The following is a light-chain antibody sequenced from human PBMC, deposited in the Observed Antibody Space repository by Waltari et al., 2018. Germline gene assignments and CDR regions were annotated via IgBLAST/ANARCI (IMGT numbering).Light chain of an antibody. J-gene: IGLJ2*01. CDR3: QVWDDTNNAGV. Sequence: YVLTQTPSVSLAPGQTAIITCGGDNIASKSVHWYQLQPGKAPVLVMFYDSDRPPGIPARLSGSNPGNTATLTISRVEDDDEADYFCQVWDDTNNAGVFGGGTKLTVL. CDR2: YDS. V-gene: IGLV3-21*04. CDR1: NIASKS.